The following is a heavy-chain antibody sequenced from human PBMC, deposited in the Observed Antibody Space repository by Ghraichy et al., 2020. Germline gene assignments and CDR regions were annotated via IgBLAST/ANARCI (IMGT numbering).Heavy chain of an antibody. CDR1: GGSFSGYY. J-gene: IGHJ6*02. CDR3: ARVRAGNYGLYYYYGMDV. V-gene: IGHV4-34*01. CDR2: INHSGST. D-gene: IGHD4-11*01. Sequence: SETLSLTCAVYGGSFSGYYWSWIRQPPGKGLEWIGEINHSGSTNYNPSLKSRVTISVDTSKNQFSLKLSSVTAADTAVYYCARVRAGNYGLYYYYGMDVWGQGTTVTVSS.